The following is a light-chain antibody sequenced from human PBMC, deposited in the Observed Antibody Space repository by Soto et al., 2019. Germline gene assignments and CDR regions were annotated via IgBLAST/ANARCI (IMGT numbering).Light chain of an antibody. V-gene: IGKV3-11*01. CDR3: QQRSNWTPT. CDR1: QSVSSY. J-gene: IGKJ5*01. CDR2: DAS. Sequence: EIVLTQSPATLSLSPGERATLSCRASQSVSSYLAWYQQKHGQAPRLLIYDASNRATGIPARFSGIVSGTDVTITISSLEKEDGSVYDCQQRSNWTPTFGQGTRLEIK.